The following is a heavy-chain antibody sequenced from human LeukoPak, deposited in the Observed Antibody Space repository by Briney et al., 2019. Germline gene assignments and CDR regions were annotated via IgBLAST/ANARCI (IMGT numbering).Heavy chain of an antibody. CDR1: GFTFSSYW. CDR2: INSDGSST. Sequence: GGSLRLSCAASGFTFSSYWMHWVRQAPGKGLVWVSRINSDGSSTSYADSVKGRFIISRDNTKKSLYLQMNGLRAEDTAVYYCARDRQGDYMDVWGKGTTVAVSS. J-gene: IGHJ6*03. D-gene: IGHD6-6*01. V-gene: IGHV3-74*01. CDR3: ARDRQGDYMDV.